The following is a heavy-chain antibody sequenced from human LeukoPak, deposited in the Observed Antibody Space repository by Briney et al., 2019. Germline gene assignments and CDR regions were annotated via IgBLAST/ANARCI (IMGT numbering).Heavy chain of an antibody. CDR3: ARGTDLSSYFDY. CDR1: GGSISSGGYS. CDR2: IYYSGST. J-gene: IGHJ4*02. Sequence: SQTLSLTCAVSGGSISSGGYSWSWIRQPPGKGLEWIGYIYYSGSTYYNPSLKSRVTISVDTSKNQFSLKLSSVTAADTAVYYCARGTDLSSYFDYWGQGTLVTVSS. D-gene: IGHD3-16*02. V-gene: IGHV4-30-4*07.